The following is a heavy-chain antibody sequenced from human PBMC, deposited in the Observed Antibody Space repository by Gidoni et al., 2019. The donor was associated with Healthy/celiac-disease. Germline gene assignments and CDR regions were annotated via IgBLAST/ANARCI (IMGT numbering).Heavy chain of an antibody. CDR1: GFTFSSYS. Sequence: EVQLVESGGGLVKPGGSLRLSCAASGFTFSSYSMNWVRQAPGKGLEWVSSISSSSSYIYYADSVKGRFTISRDNAKNSLYLQMNSLRAEDTAVYYCARDSMGAAAGTFDYWGQGTLVTVSS. D-gene: IGHD6-13*01. CDR2: ISSSSSYI. J-gene: IGHJ4*02. V-gene: IGHV3-21*01. CDR3: ARDSMGAAAGTFDY.